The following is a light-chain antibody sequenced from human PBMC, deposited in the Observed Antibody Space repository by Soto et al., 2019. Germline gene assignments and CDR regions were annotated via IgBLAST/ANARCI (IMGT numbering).Light chain of an antibody. V-gene: IGLV2-14*01. CDR3: SSYTSSNTLYV. CDR2: DVS. CDR1: SSDVGGYNY. J-gene: IGLJ1*01. Sequence: QSALTQPASVSGSPGQSITISCTGTSSDVGGYNYVSWYPPHPGKAPKLMIYDVSNRPSGVSNRFSGSKSGNTTSLTISGLQAEDEADYYCSSYTSSNTLYVFGTGTKVTVL.